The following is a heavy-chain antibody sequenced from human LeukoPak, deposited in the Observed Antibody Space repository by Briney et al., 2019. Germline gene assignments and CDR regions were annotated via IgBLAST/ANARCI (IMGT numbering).Heavy chain of an antibody. D-gene: IGHD2-2*01. CDR2: ISAYNGNT. V-gene: IGHV1-18*01. CDR1: GYTFTSYG. J-gene: IGHJ4*02. CDR3: ARAHRRYCSSTSCMGYFDY. Sequence: ASVKVSCKASGYTFTSYGISWVRQAPGQGLEWMGWISAYNGNTNYAQKLQGRVTMTTDTSTSTAYMELRSLRSDDTAVYYCARAHRRYCSSTSCMGYFDYWGQGTLVTVPS.